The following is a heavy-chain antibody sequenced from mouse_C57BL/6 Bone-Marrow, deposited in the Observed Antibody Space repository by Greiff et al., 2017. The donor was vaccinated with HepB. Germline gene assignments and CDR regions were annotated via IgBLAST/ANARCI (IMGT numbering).Heavy chain of an antibody. CDR3: ASLDGTGAY. V-gene: IGHV1-81*01. CDR1: GYTFTSYG. J-gene: IGHJ3*01. CDR2: IYPRSGNT. Sequence: VQVVESGAELARPGASVKLSCKASGYTFTSYGISWVKQRTGQGLEWIGEIYPRSGNTYYNEKFKGKATLTADKSSSTAYMELRSLTSEDSAVYFCASLDGTGAYWGQGTLVTVSA. D-gene: IGHD2-3*01.